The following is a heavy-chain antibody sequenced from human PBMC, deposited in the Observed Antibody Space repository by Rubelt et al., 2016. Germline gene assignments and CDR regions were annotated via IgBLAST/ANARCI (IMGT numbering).Heavy chain of an antibody. V-gene: IGHV4-31*03. CDR1: GGSISSGGYY. J-gene: IGHJ5*02. D-gene: IGHD6-19*01. CDR3: ARTGYSSGWRTNWFDP. Sequence: QVQLQESGPGLVKPSQTLSLTCTVSGGSISSGGYYWSWIRQHPGKGLEWIGYIYYSGSTYYNPSRKGRVTISVDTSKNQFALKLSSVTAADTAVYYCARTGYSSGWRTNWFDPWGQGTLVTVSS. CDR2: IYYSGST.